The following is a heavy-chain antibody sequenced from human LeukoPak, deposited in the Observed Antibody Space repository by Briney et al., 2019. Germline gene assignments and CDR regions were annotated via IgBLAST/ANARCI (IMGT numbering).Heavy chain of an antibody. D-gene: IGHD4-17*01. J-gene: IGHJ4*02. V-gene: IGHV4-59*01. CDR2: IYYSGST. CDR1: GGSISSYY. Sequence: PSETLSLTCTVSGGSISSYYWSWIRQPPGEGLEWIGYIYYSGSTNYNPSLKSRVTISVDTSKNQFSLKLSSVTAADTAVYYCARGAPDDYGDYGYFDYWGQGTLVTVSS. CDR3: ARGAPDDYGDYGYFDY.